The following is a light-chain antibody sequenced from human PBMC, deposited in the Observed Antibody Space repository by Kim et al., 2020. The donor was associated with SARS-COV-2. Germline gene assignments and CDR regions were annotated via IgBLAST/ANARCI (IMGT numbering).Light chain of an antibody. J-gene: IGLJ3*02. Sequence: SYELTQPPSVSVSPGQTARITCSGDALPKQYAYWYQQKPGQAPVLVIYKDSERPSGIPERFSGSSSGTTVTLTIRGVQAEDEADYYCQSADSSGTCWVFGGGTQLTVL. CDR1: ALPKQY. CDR3: QSADSSGTCWV. V-gene: IGLV3-25*03. CDR2: KDS.